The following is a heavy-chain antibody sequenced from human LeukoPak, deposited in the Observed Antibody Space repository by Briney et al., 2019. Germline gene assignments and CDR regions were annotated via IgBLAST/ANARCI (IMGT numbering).Heavy chain of an antibody. Sequence: GGSLRLSCAASGFTFSSYAMKWVRQAPGKGLEWVAGISSGDRTFHAESVKGRFTISRDKSKDTLYLQMNSLRAEDTAVYYCAKDPTASPYFHWFDNWGQGTQVIVSS. J-gene: IGHJ4*02. CDR3: AKDPTASPYFHWFDN. CDR2: ISSGDRT. V-gene: IGHV3-23*01. CDR1: GFTFSSYA. D-gene: IGHD3-9*01.